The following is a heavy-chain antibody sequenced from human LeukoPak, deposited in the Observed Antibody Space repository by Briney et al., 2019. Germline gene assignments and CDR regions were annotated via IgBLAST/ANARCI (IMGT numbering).Heavy chain of an antibody. CDR1: GFTFSDYY. V-gene: IGHV3-11*01. D-gene: IGHD6-19*01. CDR2: ISSSGSTI. CDR3: ARDRAYSSGPFDY. Sequence: GGSLRLSCAASGFTFSDYYMSWIRQAPGKGLEWVSYISSSGSTIYYADSVKGRFTISRDNAKNSLYLQMNSLRAEDTAAYYCARDRAYSSGPFDYWGQGTLVTVSS. J-gene: IGHJ4*02.